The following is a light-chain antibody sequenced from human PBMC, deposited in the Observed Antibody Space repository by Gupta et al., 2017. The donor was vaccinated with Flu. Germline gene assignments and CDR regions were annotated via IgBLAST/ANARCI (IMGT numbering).Light chain of an antibody. CDR1: SSDIVSYNL. Sequence: QSALTQPASVSGSPGQSITISCTGTSSDIVSYNLVSWYQQHPGKAPKVVIYEVTKRPSGLSNRFSGSKSGNTASLTISGLRAEDEAEYYCCSYAGDRDVFGTGTEVTVL. CDR3: CSYAGDRDV. CDR2: EVT. J-gene: IGLJ1*01. V-gene: IGLV2-23*02.